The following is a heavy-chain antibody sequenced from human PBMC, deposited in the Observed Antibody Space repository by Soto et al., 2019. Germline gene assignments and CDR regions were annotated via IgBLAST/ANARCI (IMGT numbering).Heavy chain of an antibody. CDR1: GFSLTTVGVG. Sequence: QITLKESGPTLVKPTQTLTLTCAFSGFSLTTVGVGVGWIRQPPGKALEWLALIYWDDDKRYSPSLKTSLSPTXXXSXXQVVLTMTSMDPVDTGTYYCGHRPAFIGVVDRMDVWGRGTKVTVSS. J-gene: IGHJ6*02. V-gene: IGHV2-5*02. CDR3: GHRPAFIGVVDRMDV. CDR2: IYWDDDK. D-gene: IGHD3-3*01.